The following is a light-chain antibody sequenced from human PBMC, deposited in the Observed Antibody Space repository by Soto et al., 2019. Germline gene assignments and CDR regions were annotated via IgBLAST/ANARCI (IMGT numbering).Light chain of an antibody. Sequence: DIVLTQSPGTLSLSPGERATLYCRASQSLRSTSLAWYQQKPGQAPRLLMYGASNRATGIPDKFSGGGSGTDFTLTISRLEPEDFAVYYCQHYGGSPPITFGQGTRLE. V-gene: IGKV3-20*01. CDR2: GAS. CDR1: QSLRSTS. J-gene: IGKJ5*01. CDR3: QHYGGSPPIT.